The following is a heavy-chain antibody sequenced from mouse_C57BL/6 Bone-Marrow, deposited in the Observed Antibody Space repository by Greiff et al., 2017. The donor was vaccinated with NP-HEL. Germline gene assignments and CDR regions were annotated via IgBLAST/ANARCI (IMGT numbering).Heavy chain of an antibody. J-gene: IGHJ3*01. CDR1: GFSFNTYA. V-gene: IGHV10-1*01. D-gene: IGHD3-2*02. CDR3: VRDSSAWFAY. Sequence: EVKLVESGGGLVQPKGSLKLSCAASGFSFNTYAMNWVRQAPGKGLEWVARIRSKSNNYATYYADSVKDRFTISRDDSESMLYLQMNNLKTEDTAMYYCVRDSSAWFAYWGQGTLVTVSA. CDR2: IRSKSNNYAT.